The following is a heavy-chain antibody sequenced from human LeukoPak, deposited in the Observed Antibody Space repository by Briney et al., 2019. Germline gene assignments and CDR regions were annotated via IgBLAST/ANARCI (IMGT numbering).Heavy chain of an antibody. Sequence: SETLSLTCTVSGGGSISSVYWSRIRQAPGKGLEWIGYVHYSGSTDYNPSLKSRVTMSVDTSKNQISLKLSSVTAADTAVYFCAREMNYYDSTGYYLHYFEYWGQGTLVTVSS. CDR1: GGGSISSVY. CDR3: AREMNYYDSTGYYLHYFEY. CDR2: VHYSGST. V-gene: IGHV4-59*01. D-gene: IGHD3-22*01. J-gene: IGHJ4*02.